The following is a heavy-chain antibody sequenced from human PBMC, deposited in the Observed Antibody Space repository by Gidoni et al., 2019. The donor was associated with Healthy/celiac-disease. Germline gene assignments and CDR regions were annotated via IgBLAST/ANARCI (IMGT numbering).Heavy chain of an antibody. CDR2: INHSGST. D-gene: IGHD6-19*01. Sequence: QVQLQQWGAGLLKPSEHLSLACAVHGGSFSGYYWSWIRQPPGKGLEWIGEINHSGSTNYNPSLKSRVTISVDTSKTQFSLKLSSVTAADTAVYYCARGGIAVASFHAFDIWGQGTMVTVSS. V-gene: IGHV4-34*01. CDR1: GGSFSGYY. CDR3: ARGGIAVASFHAFDI. J-gene: IGHJ3*02.